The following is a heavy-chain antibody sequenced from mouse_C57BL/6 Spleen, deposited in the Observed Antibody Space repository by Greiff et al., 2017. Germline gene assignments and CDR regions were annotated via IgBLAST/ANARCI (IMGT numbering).Heavy chain of an antibody. CDR1: GYTFTSYW. Sequence: QVQLQQPGAELVKPGASVKLSCKASGYTFTSYWMQWVKQRPGQGLEWIGEIDPSDSYTNYNQKFKGKATLTVDTSSSTAYMQLTSLTSEDSAVYYCARTGNWDWDFDYCGQGTTLTVSS. J-gene: IGHJ2*01. V-gene: IGHV1-50*01. CDR2: IDPSDSYT. D-gene: IGHD4-1*02. CDR3: ARTGNWDWDFDY.